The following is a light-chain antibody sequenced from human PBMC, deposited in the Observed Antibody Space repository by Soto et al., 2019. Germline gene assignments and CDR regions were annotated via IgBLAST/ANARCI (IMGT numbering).Light chain of an antibody. CDR3: QSYDNSLSGPVI. J-gene: IGLJ2*01. CDR1: SSNIGAGSD. CDR2: GNT. V-gene: IGLV1-40*01. Sequence: QSVLTQPPSLSGAPGQRVTISCTGSSSNIGAGSDVHWYQQLPGTVPKLLIYGNTNRPSGVPDRFSGSRSGTSASLVITGLQAEDEADYYCQSYDNSLSGPVIFGGGTKLTV.